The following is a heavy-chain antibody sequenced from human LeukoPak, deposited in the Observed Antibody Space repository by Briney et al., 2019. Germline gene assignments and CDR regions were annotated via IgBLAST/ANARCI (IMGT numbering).Heavy chain of an antibody. CDR1: GFTFGDYA. V-gene: IGHV3-9*01. CDR2: ISWNSGSI. Sequence: PGGSLRLSCAASGFTFGDYALHWVRQFPGKGLEWVSGISWNSGSIGYADSVKGRFTISRDNVKNLLYLQMSSLRVEDTAVYYCASWAGNAQSDSWTGPFDYWGQGTLVTVSS. J-gene: IGHJ4*02. CDR3: ASWAGNAQSDSWTGPFDY. D-gene: IGHD3/OR15-3a*01.